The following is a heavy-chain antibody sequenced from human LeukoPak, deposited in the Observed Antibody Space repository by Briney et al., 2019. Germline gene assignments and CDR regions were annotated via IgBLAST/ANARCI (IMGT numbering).Heavy chain of an antibody. CDR1: GVMKTYS. V-gene: IGHV3-48*01. CDR3: AKSEYQMIAVVPAPLFGGSFDY. J-gene: IGHJ4*02. Sequence: GGSLRLSCAASGVMKTYSMNWVRQAPGKGLEWISYISSSSITLNYADSVKGRFTISRDNSKNTLYLQMNSLRAEDTAVYYCAKSEYQMIAVVPAPLFGGSFDYWGQGTLVTVSS. CDR2: ISSSSITL. D-gene: IGHD2-2*01.